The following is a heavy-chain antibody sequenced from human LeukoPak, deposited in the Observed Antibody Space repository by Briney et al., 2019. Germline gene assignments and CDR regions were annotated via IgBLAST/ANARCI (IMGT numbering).Heavy chain of an antibody. CDR1: GYSISSGYY. J-gene: IGHJ4*02. CDR2: IYHSGST. Sequence: PSETLSLTRTVSGYSISSGYYWGWIRPPPGKGLGWIGSIYHSGSTYYNPSLKSRVTISVDTSKNQFSLKLSSVTAADTAVYYCARERGQAAALPDYWGQGTLVTVSS. CDR3: ARERGQAAALPDY. V-gene: IGHV4-38-2*02. D-gene: IGHD6-13*01.